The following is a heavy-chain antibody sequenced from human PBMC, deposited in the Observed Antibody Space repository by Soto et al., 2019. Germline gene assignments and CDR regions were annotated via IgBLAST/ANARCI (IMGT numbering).Heavy chain of an antibody. CDR3: AIGEGYAFWSGWFDP. D-gene: IGHD3-3*01. J-gene: IGHJ5*02. CDR1: GGSISSGDYY. V-gene: IGHV4-30-4*01. Sequence: QVQLQESAPGLVKPSQTLSLTCTVSGGSISSGDYYWSWIRQPPGRGLEWIGYIYYSGSTYYNPSLKSRVTISVDTSKNQGCLKLSSVTAADTAVYYCAIGEGYAFWSGWFDPWGKGTLVTVSS. CDR2: IYYSGST.